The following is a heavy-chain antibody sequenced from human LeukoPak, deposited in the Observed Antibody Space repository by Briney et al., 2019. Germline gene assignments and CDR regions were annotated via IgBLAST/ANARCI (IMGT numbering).Heavy chain of an antibody. V-gene: IGHV4-34*01. CDR3: ARGLNYVVY. J-gene: IGHJ4*02. CDR1: GGSFSGYY. D-gene: IGHD3-10*02. CDR2: INHSGST. Sequence: SETLSLTCAVYGGSFSGYYWSWIRQPPGKGLEWIGEINHSGSTNYNPSLKSRVTISVDASKNQFSLKLSSVTAADTAVYYCARGLNYVVYWGQGTLVTVSS.